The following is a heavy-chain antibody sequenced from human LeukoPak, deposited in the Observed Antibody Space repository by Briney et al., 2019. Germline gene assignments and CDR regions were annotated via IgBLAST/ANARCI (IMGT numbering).Heavy chain of an antibody. CDR3: ARRAGAYSHPYDY. CDR1: GFTLSSYE. D-gene: IGHD4/OR15-4a*01. Sequence: PGGSLRLSCTVSGFTLSSYEMSWVRQAPGKGLEGVSFIYSDNTHYSDSVKGRFTISRDNSKNTLYLQMNSLRAEDTAVYYCARRAGAYSHPYDYWGQGTLVTVSS. J-gene: IGHJ4*02. CDR2: IYSDNT. V-gene: IGHV3-53*01.